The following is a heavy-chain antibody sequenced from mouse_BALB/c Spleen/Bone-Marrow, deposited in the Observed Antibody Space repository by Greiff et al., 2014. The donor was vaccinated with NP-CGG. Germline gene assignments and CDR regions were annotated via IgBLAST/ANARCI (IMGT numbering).Heavy chain of an antibody. Sequence: VQLQESGPQLVRPGASVKISCKASGYSFTSYWMHWVKQRPGQGLEWIGMIDPSDSETRLNQKFKDKATLTVDKSSSTAYMQLSSPTSEDSAVYYCASPSDGNPFAYWGQGTLVTASA. J-gene: IGHJ3*01. CDR2: IDPSDSET. CDR3: ASPSDGNPFAY. CDR1: GYSFTSYW. D-gene: IGHD2-1*01. V-gene: IGHV1-74*04.